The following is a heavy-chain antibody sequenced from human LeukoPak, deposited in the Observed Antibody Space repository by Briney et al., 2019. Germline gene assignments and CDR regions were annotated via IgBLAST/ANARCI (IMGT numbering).Heavy chain of an antibody. J-gene: IGHJ3*02. CDR3: ARDSIRTVTTSDAFDI. CDR1: GFTFRSYW. D-gene: IGHD4-17*01. Sequence: SLRLSCVASGFTFRSYWMHWVRQAPGKGLVWVSRIKGDASSTSYADSVKGRFTISRDNAKNTLYLQMSSLRAEDTAVYYCARDSIRTVTTSDAFDIWGQGTLVTVSS. V-gene: IGHV3-74*01. CDR2: IKGDASST.